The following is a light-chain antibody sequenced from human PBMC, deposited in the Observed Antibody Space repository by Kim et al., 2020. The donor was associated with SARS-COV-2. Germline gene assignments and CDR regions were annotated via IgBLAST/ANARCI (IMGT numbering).Light chain of an antibody. CDR1: QSVLYSSNNKNY. J-gene: IGKJ4*01. V-gene: IGKV4-1*01. CDR2: WAS. CDR3: QQYYGTPFT. Sequence: DIVMTQSPDSLAVSLGARATINCKASQSVLYSSNNKNYLAWYQRKPGQPPKLLIYWASTRESGVPDRFSGSGSGTDFTLTISSLQAEDVAVYYCQQYYGTPFTFGGVTKVDIK.